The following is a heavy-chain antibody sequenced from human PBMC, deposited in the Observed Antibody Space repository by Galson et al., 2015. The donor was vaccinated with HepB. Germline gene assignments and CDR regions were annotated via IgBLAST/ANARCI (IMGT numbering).Heavy chain of an antibody. V-gene: IGHV1-3*01. Sequence: SVKVSCKASGYTFTSYAMHWVRQAPGQRLEWMGWINAGNGNTKYSQKFQGRVTITRNTSASTAYMELSSLRSEDTAVYYCARDLKDDFWSGYPGGWFDPWGQGTLVTVSS. CDR2: INAGNGNT. CDR3: ARDLKDDFWSGYPGGWFDP. D-gene: IGHD3-3*01. CDR1: GYTFTSYA. J-gene: IGHJ5*02.